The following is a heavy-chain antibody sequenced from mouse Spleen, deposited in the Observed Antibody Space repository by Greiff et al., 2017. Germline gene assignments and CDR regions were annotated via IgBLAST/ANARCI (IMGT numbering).Heavy chain of an antibody. Sequence: EVMLVESGGDLVKPGGSLKLSCAASGFTFSSYGMSWVRQTPDKRLEWVATISSGGSYTYYPDSVKGRFTISRDNAKNTLYLQMSSLKSEDTAMYYCARHRERDYFDYWGQGTTLTVSS. CDR3: ARHRERDYFDY. D-gene: IGHD3-3*01. J-gene: IGHJ2*01. V-gene: IGHV5-6*01. CDR2: ISSGGSYT. CDR1: GFTFSSYG.